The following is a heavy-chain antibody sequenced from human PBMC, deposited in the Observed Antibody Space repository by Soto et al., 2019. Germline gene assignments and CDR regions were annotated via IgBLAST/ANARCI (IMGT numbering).Heavy chain of an antibody. CDR1: GFTFSGYS. J-gene: IGHJ6*02. CDR3: ARDQTIFGVTKTTGMDV. V-gene: IGHV3-21*01. CDR2: ISSSSSYI. Sequence: PGGSLRLSCAASGFTFSGYSLNWVRQAPGKGLEWVSSISSSSSYIDYADSVKGRFTISRDNAKNSLFLQMTSLRAEDTAVYYCARDQTIFGVTKTTGMDVWGQGTSVTVSS. D-gene: IGHD3-3*01.